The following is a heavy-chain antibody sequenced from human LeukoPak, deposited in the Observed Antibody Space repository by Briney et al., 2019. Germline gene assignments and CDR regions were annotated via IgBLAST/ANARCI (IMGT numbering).Heavy chain of an antibody. CDR1: GYTLTELS. J-gene: IGHJ6*02. CDR2: FDPEDGET. CDR3: ATEFARPPTYGMDV. D-gene: IGHD1-26*01. Sequence: ASVKVSCKVSGYTLTELSMHWVRQAPGKGLEWMGGFDPEDGETIYAQKFQGRVTMTEDTSTDTAYMELGSLRSEDTAVYYCATEFARPPTYGMDVWGQGTTVTVSS. V-gene: IGHV1-24*01.